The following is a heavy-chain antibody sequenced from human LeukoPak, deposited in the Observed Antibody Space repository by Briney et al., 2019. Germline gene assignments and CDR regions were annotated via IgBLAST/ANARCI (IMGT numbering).Heavy chain of an antibody. V-gene: IGHV1-69*13. D-gene: IGHD6-6*01. CDR1: GGTFSSYA. CDR2: IIPIFGTA. J-gene: IGHJ6*03. CDR3: AREISSSSGPHYYYYYYMDV. Sequence: EASVKVSCKASGGTFSSYAISWVRQAPGQGLEWMGGIIPIFGTANYAQKFQGRVTITADESTSTAYMELSSLRSEDTAVYYCAREISSSSGPHYYYYYYMDVWGKGTTVTVSS.